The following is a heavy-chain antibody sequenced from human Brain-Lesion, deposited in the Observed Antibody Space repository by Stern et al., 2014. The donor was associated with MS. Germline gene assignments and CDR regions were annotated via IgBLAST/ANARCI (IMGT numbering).Heavy chain of an antibody. CDR2: INPNTGGT. V-gene: IGHV1-2*02. Sequence: MQLVESGAEVKKPGAPVKVSCKTSGYIFTGYYIHWVRQAPGQGLEWMAWINPNTGGTKYAQKFQGRVTMSRDTSISTAYVELSSLTSDDTAVYYCARDQRGITIFGVVTDYYYLGMDVWGQGTTVTVSS. CDR3: ARDQRGITIFGVVTDYYYLGMDV. CDR1: GYIFTGYY. J-gene: IGHJ6*02. D-gene: IGHD3-3*01.